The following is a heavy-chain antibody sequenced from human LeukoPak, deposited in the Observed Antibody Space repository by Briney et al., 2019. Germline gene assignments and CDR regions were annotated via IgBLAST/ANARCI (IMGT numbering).Heavy chain of an antibody. D-gene: IGHD3-10*01. CDR1: GGSITGYY. CDR3: AREVTMVRGIKD. V-gene: IGHV4-59*01. J-gene: IGHJ4*02. CDR2: ISYSGST. Sequence: SETLSLTCTVSGGSITGYYWSWLRQPPGKGLEWLGYISYSGSTNSNPSLKSRVTISVNTSKNQFSLKLSSVTAADTAVYYCAREVTMVRGIKDWGQGTLVTVSS.